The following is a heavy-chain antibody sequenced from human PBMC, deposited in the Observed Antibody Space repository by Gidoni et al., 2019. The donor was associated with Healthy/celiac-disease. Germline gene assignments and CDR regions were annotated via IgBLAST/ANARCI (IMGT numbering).Heavy chain of an antibody. Sequence: DVQLVESGGGLVQLGGALSFSCAAHGFTFSNAWMNRVRQAPGKGLEWLGRIKIKTDGGKTDYAAHVKGRFTISRDDSKNKLYLQINSLKTEETAVYYCTTQGGVGYWGQGTLVTVSA. V-gene: IGHV3-15*07. CDR1: GFTFSNAW. D-gene: IGHD3-16*01. CDR3: TTQGGVGY. CDR2: IKIKTDGGKT. J-gene: IGHJ4*02.